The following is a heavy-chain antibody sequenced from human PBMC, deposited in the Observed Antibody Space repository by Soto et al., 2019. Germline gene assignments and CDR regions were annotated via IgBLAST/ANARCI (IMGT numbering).Heavy chain of an antibody. V-gene: IGHV3-23*01. Sequence: EVQLLESGGGLVQPEGSLRLSCEASGFTFSSYGMSWVRQAPGKGLEWVSGISGGGGTTYYADSVKGRFTISRDNSKNTLYLQVNSLRAEDTAVYYCAKDQAAGGTISRYFQDWGQGTLVTVS. D-gene: IGHD6-13*01. CDR3: AKDQAAGGTISRYFQD. J-gene: IGHJ1*01. CDR2: ISGGGGTT. CDR1: GFTFSSYG.